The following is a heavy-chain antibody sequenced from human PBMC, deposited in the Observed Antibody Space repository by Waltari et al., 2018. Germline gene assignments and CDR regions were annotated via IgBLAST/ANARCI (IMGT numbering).Heavy chain of an antibody. D-gene: IGHD2-21*02. Sequence: EVQLVESGGGLIQPGGSMGLSCSASGFRFSSHYMSRVRQAPGKGLEWVSVIYSGGSTYYADSVKGRFTIARDNSKNTLYLQMNSLRAEDTAVYYCARVVVVTATQYYFDYWGQGTLVTVSS. V-gene: IGHV3-53*01. CDR2: IYSGGST. J-gene: IGHJ4*02. CDR1: GFRFSSHY. CDR3: ARVVVVTATQYYFDY.